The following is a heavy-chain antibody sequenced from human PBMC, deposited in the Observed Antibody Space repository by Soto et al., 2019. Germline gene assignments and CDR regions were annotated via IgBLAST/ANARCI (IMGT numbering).Heavy chain of an antibody. Sequence: QVQLVESGGGVVQPGRSLRLAWAATGFTFSSYAMHWVRQAPGKGLEWVAVISYDGSNKYYADSVKGRFSISRDNSKNTLYLQMNSLRAEDTAVYYCARHKRDLRFLEWSYYFDYWGQGTLVTVSS. CDR3: ARHKRDLRFLEWSYYFDY. D-gene: IGHD3-3*01. CDR1: GFTFSSYA. J-gene: IGHJ4*02. CDR2: ISYDGSNK. V-gene: IGHV3-30-3*01.